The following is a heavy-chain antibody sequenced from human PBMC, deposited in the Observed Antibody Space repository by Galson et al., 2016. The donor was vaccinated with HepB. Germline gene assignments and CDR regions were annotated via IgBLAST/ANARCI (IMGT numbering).Heavy chain of an antibody. CDR3: ATTYCGGDCYHVYAFDF. D-gene: IGHD2-21*02. J-gene: IGHJ3*01. CDR2: THYSGST. CDR1: GDSISKYY. Sequence: SETLSLTCTVSGDSISKYYCSWIRRPPGKALEWIGYTHYSGSTDYNSSLKSRITMSVDTSKNQFSLKLSSVTAADTALYYCATTYCGGDCYHVYAFDFWGQGTMVTVSS. V-gene: IGHV4-59*03.